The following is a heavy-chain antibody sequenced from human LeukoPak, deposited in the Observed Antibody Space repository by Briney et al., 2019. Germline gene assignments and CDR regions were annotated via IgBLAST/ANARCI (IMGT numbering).Heavy chain of an antibody. CDR2: ISGSGGST. V-gene: IGHV3-23*01. CDR3: AKDRGGIAAAGTTRYFDY. CDR1: GFTFSSYA. J-gene: IGHJ4*02. D-gene: IGHD6-13*01. Sequence: GGSLRLSCAASGFTFSSYAMSWVRQAPGKGLEWVSAISGSGGSTYYADSVKGRFTIPRDNSKNTLYLQMNSLRAEDTAVFYCAKDRGGIAAAGTTRYFDYWGQGTLVTVSS.